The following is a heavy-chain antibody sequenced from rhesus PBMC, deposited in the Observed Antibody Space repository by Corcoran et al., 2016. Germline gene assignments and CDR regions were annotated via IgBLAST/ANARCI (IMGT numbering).Heavy chain of an antibody. V-gene: IGHV4S14*01. D-gene: IGHD5-24*01. CDR1: GYSITSGYY. CDR3: ARIIRGYNYWYFDL. Sequence: QVQLQESGPGLVKPSETLSLTCAVSGYSITSGYYWGWIRQPPGKGREWIGGIYGSGGDYYLNPSLRVRVTLSVDTSKNQFSLKLSSVTAADTAVYYCARIIRGYNYWYFDLWGPGTPITISS. J-gene: IGHJ2*01. CDR2: IYGSGGDY.